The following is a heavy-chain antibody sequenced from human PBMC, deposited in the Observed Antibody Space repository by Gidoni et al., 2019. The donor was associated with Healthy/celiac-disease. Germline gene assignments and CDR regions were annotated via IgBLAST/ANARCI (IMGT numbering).Heavy chain of an antibody. CDR1: GFTFSSYS. D-gene: IGHD2-15*01. CDR3: ARVRGYCSGGSCYESGYCYYGMDV. V-gene: IGHV3-48*01. J-gene: IGHJ6*02. CDR2: ISSSSSTI. Sequence: EVQLVESGGGLVQPGGSLRLSCAASGFTFSSYSMNWVRQAPGKGLEWVSYISSSSSTIYYADSVKGRFTISRDNAKNSLYLQMNSLRAEDTAVYYCARVRGYCSGGSCYESGYCYYGMDVWGQGTTVTVSS.